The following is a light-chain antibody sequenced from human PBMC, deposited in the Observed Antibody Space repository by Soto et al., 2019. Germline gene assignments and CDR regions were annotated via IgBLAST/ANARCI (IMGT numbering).Light chain of an antibody. J-gene: IGLJ3*02. CDR3: GTWDSSLTAAV. CDR2: EVT. CDR1: SSDVGGYNY. Sequence: QSALTQPASVSGSPGQSITISCTGTSSDVGGYNYVSWYQHHPGKAPKLMIYEVTNRPSGISIRFSGSKSGNTASLTISGLQAEDEADYYCGTWDSSLTAAVFGGGTKLTVL. V-gene: IGLV2-14*01.